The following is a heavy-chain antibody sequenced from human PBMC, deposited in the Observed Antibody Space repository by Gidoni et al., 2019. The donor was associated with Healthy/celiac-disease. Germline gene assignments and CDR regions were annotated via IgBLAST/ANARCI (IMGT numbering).Heavy chain of an antibody. CDR3: ARGRVPAAIFWFDP. V-gene: IGHV3-21*01. CDR1: GFTFSSYS. Sequence: EVQLVASGGGLVKPGGSLRLSCAASGFTFSSYSMNWVRQAPGKGLEWVSSISSSSSYIYYADSVKGRFTISRDNAKNSLYLQMNSLRAEDTAVYYCARGRVPAAIFWFDPWGQGTLVTVSS. CDR2: ISSSSSYI. D-gene: IGHD2-2*02. J-gene: IGHJ5*02.